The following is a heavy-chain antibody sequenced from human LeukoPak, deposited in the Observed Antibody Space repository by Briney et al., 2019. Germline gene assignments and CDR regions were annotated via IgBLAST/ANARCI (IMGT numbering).Heavy chain of an antibody. D-gene: IGHD3-22*01. CDR3: ARGPSTYYYDSSGYYLDY. CDR1: GGSFSGYY. J-gene: IGHJ4*02. Sequence: KASETLSLICAVYGGSFSGYYWSWIRQPPGKGLEWIGEINHSGSTNYNPSLKSRVTISVDTSKNQFSLKLSSVTAADTAVYYCARGPSTYYYDSSGYYLDYWGQGTLVTVSS. V-gene: IGHV4-34*01. CDR2: INHSGST.